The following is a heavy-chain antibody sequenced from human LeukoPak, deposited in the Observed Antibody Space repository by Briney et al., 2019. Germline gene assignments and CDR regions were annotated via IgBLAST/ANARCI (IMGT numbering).Heavy chain of an antibody. J-gene: IGHJ6*03. CDR3: AKNGDRGAYCSGGSCYPYYYYYMDV. V-gene: IGHV3-23*01. CDR1: GLIFGDYT. Sequence: GGSLRLFCEASGLIFGDYTMHWVRQAPGKGLECVSAISGTGGTTYYADSVKGRFTISRDNSKNTLYLQMNSLRAEDTAVYYCAKNGDRGAYCSGGSCYPYYYYYMDVWGKGTTVTISS. CDR2: ISGTGGTT. D-gene: IGHD2-15*01.